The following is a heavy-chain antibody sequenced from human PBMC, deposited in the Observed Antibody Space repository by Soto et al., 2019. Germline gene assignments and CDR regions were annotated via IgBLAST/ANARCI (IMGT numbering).Heavy chain of an antibody. Sequence: QVQLVQSGAEVKKPGASVKVSCKASGYTFTSYGISWVRQAPGQGLEWMGWISTYNGNTNYAQKLQGRVTMTTDTSXSIXYMELRSLRSDDTAVYYCATGVVGMGSGWYPFLDYWGQGTLVTVSS. V-gene: IGHV1-18*01. CDR1: GYTFTSYG. D-gene: IGHD6-19*01. CDR2: ISTYNGNT. J-gene: IGHJ4*02. CDR3: ATGVVGMGSGWYPFLDY.